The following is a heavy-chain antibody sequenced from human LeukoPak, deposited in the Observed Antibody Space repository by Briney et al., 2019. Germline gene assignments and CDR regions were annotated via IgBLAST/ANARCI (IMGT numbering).Heavy chain of an antibody. CDR3: AKGAATGLVDWFDP. V-gene: IGHV3-23*01. CDR2: ITGSGDNT. J-gene: IGHJ5*02. Sequence: PGGSLRLSCAASGFIFSNYALMWVRQAPGKGLEWDSSITGSGDNTFYADSVKGRFSLSRDNSKNMLYLQMYSLGAEDTAMYYCAKGAATGLVDWFDPWGQGTLVTVSS. CDR1: GFIFSNYA. D-gene: IGHD6-13*01.